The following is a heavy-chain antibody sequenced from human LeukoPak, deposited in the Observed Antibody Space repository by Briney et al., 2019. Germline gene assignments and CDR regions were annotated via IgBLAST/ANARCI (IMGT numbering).Heavy chain of an antibody. Sequence: SETLSLTCAVYGGSFSGYYWSWIRQPPGKGLEWIGEINHSGSTTYNPSLKGRVNISVDTSKNQFSLKLRSVTAEDTAVYYLARERTMRYFDLWGCGTLVSVSS. V-gene: IGHV4-34*01. D-gene: IGHD3-22*01. CDR1: GGSFSGYY. J-gene: IGHJ2*01. CDR3: ARERTMRYFDL. CDR2: INHSGST.